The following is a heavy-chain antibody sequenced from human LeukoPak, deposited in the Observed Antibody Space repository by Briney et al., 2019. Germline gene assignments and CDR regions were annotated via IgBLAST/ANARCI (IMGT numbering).Heavy chain of an antibody. Sequence: ASVKVSCKASGYTFTRYYMHWVRQAPGHGLEWMGWINPNSGGTNYAQKFQGRVTMTRDTSISTAYMELSRPRSDDTAVYYCARDLFYYYDSSGYYELAYWGQGTLVTVSS. CDR1: GYTFTRYY. D-gene: IGHD3-22*01. CDR3: ARDLFYYYDSSGYYELAY. V-gene: IGHV1-2*02. J-gene: IGHJ4*02. CDR2: INPNSGGT.